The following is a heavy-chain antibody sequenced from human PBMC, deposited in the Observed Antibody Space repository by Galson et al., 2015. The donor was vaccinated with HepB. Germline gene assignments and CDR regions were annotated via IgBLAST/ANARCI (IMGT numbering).Heavy chain of an antibody. J-gene: IGHJ2*01. CDR2: IDPSDSYT. CDR1: GYSFTSYW. CDR3: ASQPTTVTTTWYFDL. D-gene: IGHD4-17*01. Sequence: QSGAEVKKPGESLRISCKGSGYSFTSYWISWVRQMPGKGLEWMGRIDPSDSYTNYSPSFQGHVTISADKSISTAYLQWSSLKASDTAMYYCASQPTTVTTTWYFDLWGRGTLVTVSS. V-gene: IGHV5-10-1*01.